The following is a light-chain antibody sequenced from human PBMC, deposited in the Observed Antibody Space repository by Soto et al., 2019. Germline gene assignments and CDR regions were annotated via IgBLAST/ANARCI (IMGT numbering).Light chain of an antibody. V-gene: IGKV3-20*01. CDR1: QNIITY. J-gene: IGKJ2*01. Sequence: EIVLTQSPGTLSLSPGERATLSCRASQNIITYLAWYQQKPGQAPRLLIYGASTRATGVPDRLSGSGSGAVFTLTIRRLEPEELAMYFCQHYYRLPPTYGKGNKLEF. CDR2: GAS. CDR3: QHYYRLPPT.